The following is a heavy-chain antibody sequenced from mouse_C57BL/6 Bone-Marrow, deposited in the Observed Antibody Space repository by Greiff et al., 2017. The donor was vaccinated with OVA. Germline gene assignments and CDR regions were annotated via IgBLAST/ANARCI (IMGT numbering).Heavy chain of an antibody. Sequence: EVQLVESGPGLVKPSQSLSLTCSVTGYSITSGYYWNWIRQFPGNKLEWMGYISYDGSNNYNPSLKNRISITRDTSKNQFFLKLNSVTTEDTATYYCARGMRLRGAWFADWGQGTLVTVSA. CDR1: GYSITSGYY. D-gene: IGHD2-4*01. J-gene: IGHJ3*01. CDR3: ARGMRLRGAWFAD. V-gene: IGHV3-6*01. CDR2: ISYDGSN.